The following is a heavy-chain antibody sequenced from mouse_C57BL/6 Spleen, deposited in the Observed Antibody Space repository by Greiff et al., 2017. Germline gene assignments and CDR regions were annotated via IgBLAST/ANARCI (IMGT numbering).Heavy chain of an antibody. Sequence: QVQLQQSGPELVQPGASVKISCKASGYSFTSYYIHWVKQRPGQGLEWIGWIYPGSGNTKYNEKFKGKATLTADTSSSTAYMLLSSLTSEDSAVYYCARRGDYDGYYLDYWGQGTTLTVSS. CDR3: ARRGDYDGYYLDY. J-gene: IGHJ2*01. V-gene: IGHV1-66*01. D-gene: IGHD2-4*01. CDR1: GYSFTSYY. CDR2: IYPGSGNT.